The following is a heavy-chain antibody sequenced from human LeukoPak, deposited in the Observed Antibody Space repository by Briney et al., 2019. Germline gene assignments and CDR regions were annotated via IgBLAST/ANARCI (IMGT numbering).Heavy chain of an antibody. V-gene: IGHV4-30-4*01. CDR2: IYYSGST. J-gene: IGHJ4*02. D-gene: IGHD3-10*01. CDR3: ARVPNYYGSGSYLDY. CDR1: GGSISSGDDY. Sequence: SQTLSLTCTVSGGSISSGDDYWSWIRQPPGKGLEWIGYIYYSGSTYYNPSLKSRVTISVDTSKNQFSLKLSSVTAADTAVYYCARVPNYYGSGSYLDYWGQGTLVTVSS.